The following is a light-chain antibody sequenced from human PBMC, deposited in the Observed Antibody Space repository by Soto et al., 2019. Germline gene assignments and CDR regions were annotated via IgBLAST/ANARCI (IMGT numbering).Light chain of an antibody. V-gene: IGLV1-51*01. J-gene: IGLJ1*01. Sequence: QSVLAQPPSVSAAPGQRVTVSCSTTTSNLGNNYISWYQHLPGAAPRLLIYDDTERPSGIPDRFSGSRSATSATLGIAGLQTGDEADYFCGAWDPRLNAYLFGTGTKRTVL. CDR1: TSNLGNNY. CDR3: GAWDPRLNAYL. CDR2: DDT.